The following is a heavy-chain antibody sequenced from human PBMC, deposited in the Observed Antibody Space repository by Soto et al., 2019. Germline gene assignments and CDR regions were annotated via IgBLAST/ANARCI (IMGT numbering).Heavy chain of an antibody. J-gene: IGHJ1*01. CDR3: TTDHYGGNPSQH. CDR2: IKSKTDGGTT. Sequence: GGSLRLSCAASEFTFSNYAMSWVRQAPGKGLEWVGRIKSKTDGGTTDYAAPVKGRFTISRDDSKNTLYLQMNSLKTEDTAVYYCTTDHYGGNPSQHWGQGTLVTVSS. V-gene: IGHV3-15*01. D-gene: IGHD4-17*01. CDR1: EFTFSNYA.